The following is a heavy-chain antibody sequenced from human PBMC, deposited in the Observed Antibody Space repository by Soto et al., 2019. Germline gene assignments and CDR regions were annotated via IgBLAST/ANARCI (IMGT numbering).Heavy chain of an antibody. Sequence: GGSLRLSCAASGFTFSSYDMHWVRQATGKGLEWVSAIGTAGDTYYPGSVKGRFTISRENAKNSLYLQMNSLRAEDTAVYYCARGGSGWREADYWGQGTLVTVSS. CDR1: GFTFSSYD. V-gene: IGHV3-13*01. D-gene: IGHD6-19*01. J-gene: IGHJ4*02. CDR3: ARGGSGWREADY. CDR2: IGTAGDT.